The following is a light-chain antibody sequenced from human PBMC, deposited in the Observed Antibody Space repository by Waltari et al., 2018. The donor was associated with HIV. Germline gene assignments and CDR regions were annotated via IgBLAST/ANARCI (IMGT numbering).Light chain of an antibody. V-gene: IGKV1-9*01. CDR2: AAS. J-gene: IGKJ3*01. CDR3: LHLNSYPLT. Sequence: DLQLTQSPSFLSASVGDRVTITCRASQGISSYLAWYQQKPGKAPKLLMYAASTLQSGVPSRFSGSGSGTEFTLTISSLQPEDFATYYCLHLNSYPLTFGPGTKVEIK. CDR1: QGISSY.